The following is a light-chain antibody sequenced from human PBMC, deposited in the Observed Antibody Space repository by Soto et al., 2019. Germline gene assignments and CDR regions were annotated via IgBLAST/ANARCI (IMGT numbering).Light chain of an antibody. J-gene: IGKJ1*01. CDR3: QQYGNSPWT. Sequence: EIVLTQSPGTLSLSPGERATLSCRASQSVTNSYLAWYQQNPGRAPRLLIYGASSRATGIPDRFSGSGSGTDFILTISRLAPEDFAVYYCQQYGNSPWTFGQGTKVEIK. CDR2: GAS. CDR1: QSVTNSY. V-gene: IGKV3-20*01.